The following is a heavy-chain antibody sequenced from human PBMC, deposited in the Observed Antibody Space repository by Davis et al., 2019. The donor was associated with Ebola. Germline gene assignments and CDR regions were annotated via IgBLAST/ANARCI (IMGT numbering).Heavy chain of an antibody. D-gene: IGHD1-26*01. J-gene: IGHJ6*03. CDR2: ISGSGGST. Sequence: PGGSLRLSCAASGFTFSSYAMSWVRQAPGKGLEWVSAISGSGGSTYYADSVKGRFTISSDNSKNTLYLQMNSLRAEDKAVYYCARAPTHFGSYYYYYYMDVWGKGTTVTVSS. V-gene: IGHV3-23*01. CDR3: ARAPTHFGSYYYYYYMDV. CDR1: GFTFSSYA.